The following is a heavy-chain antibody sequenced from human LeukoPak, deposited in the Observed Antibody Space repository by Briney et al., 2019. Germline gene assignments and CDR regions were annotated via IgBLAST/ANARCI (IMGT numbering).Heavy chain of an antibody. CDR1: GFTSSSYW. D-gene: IGHD6-19*01. J-gene: IGHJ4*02. Sequence: PGGSLRLSCAASGFTSSSYWMSWVRQAPGKGLEWVAKIKQEGSEKYYVDSAKGRFTISRDNAKNSLYLQMNSLRAEDTAVYYCARDRGSSGWYEFDYWGQGTLVTVSS. CDR2: IKQEGSEK. CDR3: ARDRGSSGWYEFDY. V-gene: IGHV3-7*01.